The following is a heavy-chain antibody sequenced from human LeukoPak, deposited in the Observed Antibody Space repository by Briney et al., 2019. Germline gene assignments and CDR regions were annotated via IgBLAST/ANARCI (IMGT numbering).Heavy chain of an antibody. Sequence: SVKVPCKASGGTFSSYAISWVRQAPGQGLEWMGGIIPIFGTANYAQKFQGRVTITADESTSTAYMELSSLRSEDTAVYYCASHTPYYYDSSGYYPLLDAFDIWGQGTMVTVSS. V-gene: IGHV1-69*13. CDR2: IIPIFGTA. J-gene: IGHJ3*02. D-gene: IGHD3-22*01. CDR1: GGTFSSYA. CDR3: ASHTPYYYDSSGYYPLLDAFDI.